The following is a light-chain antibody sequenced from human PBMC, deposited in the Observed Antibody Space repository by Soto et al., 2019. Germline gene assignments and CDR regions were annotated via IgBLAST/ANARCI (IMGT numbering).Light chain of an antibody. J-gene: IGLJ2*01. CDR3: RSYAGSNNHVV. CDR1: SSDVGGYNY. CDR2: EVT. Sequence: QSVLTQPPSASGSPGQSVTISCTGSSSDVGGYNYVSWYQQYPGKAPKLMIYEVTKRPSGVPDRFSGSKSGNTASLTVSGLQAEDEADYYCRSYAGSNNHVVFGGGTKLTVL. V-gene: IGLV2-8*01.